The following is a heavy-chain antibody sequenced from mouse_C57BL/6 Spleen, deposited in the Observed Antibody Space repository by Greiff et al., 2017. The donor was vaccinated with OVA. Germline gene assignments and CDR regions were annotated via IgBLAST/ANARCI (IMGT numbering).Heavy chain of an antibody. Sequence: VQLQQSGAELARPGASVKLSCKASGYTFTSYGISWVKQRTGQGLEWIGEIYPRSGNTYYNVKFKGKATLTADKSSSTAYMELRSLTSEDSAVYFCARSWGSSGRDYFDYWGQGTTLTVSS. D-gene: IGHD3-2*02. V-gene: IGHV1-81*01. CDR2: IYPRSGNT. CDR3: ARSWGSSGRDYFDY. J-gene: IGHJ2*01. CDR1: GYTFTSYG.